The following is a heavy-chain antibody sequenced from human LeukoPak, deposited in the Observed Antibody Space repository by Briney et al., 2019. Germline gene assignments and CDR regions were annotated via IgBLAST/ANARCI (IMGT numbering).Heavy chain of an antibody. CDR3: ARVRDLPFDP. CDR1: GFTFSSYW. CDR2: INRDGSST. Sequence: QPGGSLRLSCAASGFTFSSYWRHWVRQAPGKGLVWVSRINRDGSSTSYADSVKGRFTISRDNAKNTLYLQMNSLRAEDTAVYYCARVRDLPFDPWGQGTLVTVSS. J-gene: IGHJ5*02. D-gene: IGHD3-10*01. V-gene: IGHV3-74*01.